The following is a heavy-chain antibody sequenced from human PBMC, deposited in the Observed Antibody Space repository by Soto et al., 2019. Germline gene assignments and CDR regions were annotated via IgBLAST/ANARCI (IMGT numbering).Heavy chain of an antibody. CDR3: ARDDRSLYTFDY. J-gene: IGHJ4*02. D-gene: IGHD3-22*01. V-gene: IGHV4-30-2*01. CDR1: GGSISSGGYS. Sequence: QLQLQESGSGLVKPSQTLSLTCAVSGGSISSGGYSWNWIRQPPGKGLEWIGYIYQSGSTYYNPSPKSRVTISVDRSKNQFSLNLTSVTAADTAVYYCARDDRSLYTFDYWGQGTLVTVSS. CDR2: IYQSGST.